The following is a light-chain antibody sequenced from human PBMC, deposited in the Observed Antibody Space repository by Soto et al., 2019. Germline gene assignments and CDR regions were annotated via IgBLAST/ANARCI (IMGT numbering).Light chain of an antibody. V-gene: IGKV3-20*01. CDR3: QQYGSSLLFT. CDR1: QSVSSSY. J-gene: IGKJ3*01. CDR2: GAS. Sequence: EIVLTQSPGTLSWSPGERATLSCRASQSVSSSYLAWYQQKPGQAPRLLIYGASSRATGIPDRFSGSGSGTDFTLTISRLEPEDFAVYYCQQYGSSLLFTFGPGTKVDIK.